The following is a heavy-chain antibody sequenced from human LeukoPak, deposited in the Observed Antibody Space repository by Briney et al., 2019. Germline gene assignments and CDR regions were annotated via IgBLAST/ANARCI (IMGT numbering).Heavy chain of an antibody. Sequence: EASVKVSCKASGYTFTSYYMYWVRQAPGQGLEWMGIINPSGDNTNYAQKLQGRVTMTTDTSTSTAYMELRSLRSDDTAVYYCARARITMVRGVIDNWFDPWGQGTLVTVSS. D-gene: IGHD3-10*01. CDR1: GYTFTSYY. CDR3: ARARITMVRGVIDNWFDP. V-gene: IGHV1-46*01. J-gene: IGHJ5*02. CDR2: INPSGDNT.